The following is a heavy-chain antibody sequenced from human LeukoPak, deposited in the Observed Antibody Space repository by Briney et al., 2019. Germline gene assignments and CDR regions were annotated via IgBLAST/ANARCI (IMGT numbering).Heavy chain of an antibody. Sequence: SETLSLTCSVSGVSINTYYWSWIRQTPGKGLEWIGFIYYTGSTNYNPSLQSRVTMSVDTSKSQFSLKLTSVTAADTALYYCARGANRLDSWGRGTLVTVSS. J-gene: IGHJ4*02. CDR2: IYYTGST. CDR3: ARGANRLDS. CDR1: GVSINTYY. D-gene: IGHD1-14*01. V-gene: IGHV4-59*12.